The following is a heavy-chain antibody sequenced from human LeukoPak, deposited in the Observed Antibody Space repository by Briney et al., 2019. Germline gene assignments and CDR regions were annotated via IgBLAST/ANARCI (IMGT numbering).Heavy chain of an antibody. CDR3: ARERAGYYLDV. CDR2: IIGDGITT. Sequence: GGSLRLSCAASGFTFSPYTMRWVRQAPGKGLEFVSAIIGDGITTYYADSVKGRFTVSRDNSKSTLYLQMGSLTAEDMAVYYCARERAGYYLDVWGKGTTVTVFS. D-gene: IGHD3-9*01. CDR1: GFTFSPYT. V-gene: IGHV3-64*02. J-gene: IGHJ6*04.